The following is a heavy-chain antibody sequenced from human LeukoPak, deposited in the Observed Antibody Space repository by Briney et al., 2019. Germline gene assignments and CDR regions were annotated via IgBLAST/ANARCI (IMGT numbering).Heavy chain of an antibody. Sequence: GESLRLSCAASGFTFSTHWVYWVRQAPGKELVWGSQISGGGSMTSYADSVKGRFTISRDNAKDTLFLQMTSLRVEDTAVYSCASLLTPYHGSGGGGVDVWGQGTTVTVSS. CDR3: ASLLTPYHGSGGGGVDV. J-gene: IGHJ6*02. CDR2: ISGGGSMT. V-gene: IGHV3-74*01. CDR1: GFTFSTHW. D-gene: IGHD3-10*01.